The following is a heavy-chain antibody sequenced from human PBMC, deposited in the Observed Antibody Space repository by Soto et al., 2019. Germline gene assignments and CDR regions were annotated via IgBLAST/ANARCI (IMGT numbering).Heavy chain of an antibody. J-gene: IGHJ5*01. Sequence: PSETLSLTCTVSGGSISSSSYYWGWIRQPPGKGLEWIGSIYYSGSTYYNPSLKSRVTIFVDTSKNQFSLKLTSVTAADTALYYCARDFFDSSDSTTNCSDSLGQAPLVTV. CDR1: GGSISSSSYY. V-gene: IGHV4-39*01. D-gene: IGHD3-22*01. CDR2: IYYSGST. CDR3: ARDFFDSSDSTTNCSDS.